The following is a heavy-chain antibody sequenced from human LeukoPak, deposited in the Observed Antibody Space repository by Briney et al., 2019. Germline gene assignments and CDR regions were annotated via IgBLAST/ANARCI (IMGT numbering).Heavy chain of an antibody. CDR2: ISRNSDYI. Sequence: PGGSLRLSCAASGFTFDGYAMHWVRRVPGKGLEWVSGISRNSDYIGYADSVRGRFTFSRDNAKNSLSLQVNSLRAEDTALYFCAKDLAVGTTPRVYAFDIWGQGTMVTVSS. J-gene: IGHJ3*02. CDR3: AKDLAVGTTPRVYAFDI. V-gene: IGHV3-9*01. CDR1: GFTFDGYA. D-gene: IGHD1-26*01.